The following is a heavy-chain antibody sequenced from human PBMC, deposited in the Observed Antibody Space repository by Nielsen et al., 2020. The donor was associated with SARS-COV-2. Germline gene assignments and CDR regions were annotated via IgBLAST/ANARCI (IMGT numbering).Heavy chain of an antibody. CDR3: ARDAAYSRFDY. Sequence: GESLKISCAASGFTFSNAWMSWVRQAPGKGLEWVANINEDGSVVNYVDSVKGRFTISRDNAGKSLYLQMNSLRAEDTAVYYCARDAAYSRFDYWGQGTLVTVSS. J-gene: IGHJ4*02. V-gene: IGHV3-7*05. CDR1: GFTFSNAW. D-gene: IGHD4-11*01. CDR2: INEDGSVV.